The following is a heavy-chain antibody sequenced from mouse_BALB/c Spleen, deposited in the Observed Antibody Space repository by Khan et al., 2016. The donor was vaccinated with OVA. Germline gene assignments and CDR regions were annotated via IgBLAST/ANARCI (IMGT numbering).Heavy chain of an antibody. CDR3: ARKDYYDYDPFPY. Sequence: VQLQQSGPGLVKPSQSLSLTCTVTGYSITSEYAWNGIRQFPGNKLEWMGYINYSGNTRYNPSLRSRISITRDTSKNQFILQLNSVTTEDTATYYCARKDYYDYDPFPYWGQGTLVTVSA. V-gene: IGHV3-2*02. CDR1: GYSITSEYA. CDR2: INYSGNT. J-gene: IGHJ3*01. D-gene: IGHD2-4*01.